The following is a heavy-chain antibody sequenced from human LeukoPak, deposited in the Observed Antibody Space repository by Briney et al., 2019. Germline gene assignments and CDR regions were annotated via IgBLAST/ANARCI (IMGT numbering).Heavy chain of an antibody. CDR1: GYTFTSYG. CDR3: ARTLADYGGNSYYFDY. J-gene: IGHJ4*02. D-gene: IGHD4-23*01. Sequence: ASVKVSCKASGYTFTSYGISWVRQAPGQELEWMGWINPYSGDTNYAQTFQGRVTMTTDTSTTTAHMELRSLRSDDTAVYYCARTLADYGGNSYYFDYWGQGALVTVSS. CDR2: INPYSGDT. V-gene: IGHV1-18*01.